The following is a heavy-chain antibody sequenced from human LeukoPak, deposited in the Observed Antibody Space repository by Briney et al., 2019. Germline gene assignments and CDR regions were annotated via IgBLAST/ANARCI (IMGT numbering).Heavy chain of an antibody. CDR2: IHYSGST. D-gene: IGHD3-9*01. CDR1: GGSISSYY. Sequence: SETLSLTCTVSGGSISSYYWSWIRQPPGKGLEWIGYIHYSGSTYYNPSLKSRVTISVDTSKNQFSLKLSSVTAADTAVYHCARTYYDILTGYISFDYWGQGTLVTVSS. CDR3: ARTYYDILTGYISFDY. J-gene: IGHJ4*02. V-gene: IGHV4-59*12.